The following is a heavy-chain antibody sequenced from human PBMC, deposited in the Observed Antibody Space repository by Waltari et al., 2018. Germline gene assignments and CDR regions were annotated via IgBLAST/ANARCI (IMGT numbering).Heavy chain of an antibody. CDR2: IFFTGNT. J-gene: IGHJ4*02. D-gene: IGHD3-9*01. CDR3: AVKMSPLWLHPVDS. V-gene: IGHV4-39*07. Sequence: QLQLQESGPGLVRPSETLALTCSVSAASISSNSYSWGWVRQPPGKGLEWIASIFFTGNTYYNPSLRSRVTRSLDTSKNQFSLHLASVTAADTAVYFCAVKMSPLWLHPVDSWGQGALVTVSS. CDR1: AASISSNSYS.